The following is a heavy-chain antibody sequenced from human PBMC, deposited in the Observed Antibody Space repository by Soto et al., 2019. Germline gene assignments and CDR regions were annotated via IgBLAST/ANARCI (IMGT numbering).Heavy chain of an antibody. J-gene: IGHJ4*02. CDR1: GLTFSNYY. V-gene: IGHV3-7*01. CDR3: AKGTSGPQDY. CDR2: VNEDGSEK. Sequence: EVQLVESGGGLVQPGGSLRLSCAASGLTFSNYYMSWVRQAQGKGLEWVANVNEDGSEKYYVDSVKGRFTVSRDNARNSLYLQMNSLRAEDTAVYYCAKGTSGPQDYWGQGTLVTVSS. D-gene: IGHD2-2*01.